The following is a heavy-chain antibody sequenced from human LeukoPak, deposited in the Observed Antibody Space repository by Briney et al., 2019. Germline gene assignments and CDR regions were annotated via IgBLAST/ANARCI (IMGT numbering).Heavy chain of an antibody. CDR1: GGSISSYY. J-gene: IGHJ4*02. CDR3: ARGADIAAAGTPNYFDY. CDR2: IYYSGST. Sequence: SETLSLTCTVSGGSISSYYWSWIRQPPGKGLEWIGYIYYSGSTNYNPSLKSRVTISVDTSKNQFSLKLSSVTAADTAVYYCARGADIAAAGTPNYFDYWGQGTLVTVSS. V-gene: IGHV4-59*12. D-gene: IGHD6-13*01.